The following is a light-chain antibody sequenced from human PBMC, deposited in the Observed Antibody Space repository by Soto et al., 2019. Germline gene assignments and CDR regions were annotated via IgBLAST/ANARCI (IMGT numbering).Light chain of an antibody. CDR3: CSYAPSYTFV. J-gene: IGLJ1*01. V-gene: IGLV2-11*01. CDR2: DVN. Sequence: QSVMTQHRSVSRTPRQSVTISCTGTSKDIGAYNYVSWYQQHPGRAPKVMIYDVNKRPSGVPDRFSGSKSANTASLTIFGLQAEDEADYYCCSYAPSYTFVFGTGTKVTVL. CDR1: SKDIGAYNY.